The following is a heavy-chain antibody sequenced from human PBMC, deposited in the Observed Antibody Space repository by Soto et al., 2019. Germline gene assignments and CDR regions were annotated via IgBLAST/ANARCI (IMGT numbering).Heavy chain of an antibody. D-gene: IGHD1-26*01. CDR3: ARVVGATGWFDP. CDR1: AYSTTRSTS. CDR2: IYHSGST. Sequence: TDTVTLTCAVTAYSTTRSTSWGSIRQSPRRGLEWIGSIYHSGSTYYNPSLKGRVTISVDTSKNQFSLKLSSVTAADTAVYYCARVVGATGWFDPWGQGTLVTVS. J-gene: IGHJ5*02. V-gene: IGHV4-38-2*01.